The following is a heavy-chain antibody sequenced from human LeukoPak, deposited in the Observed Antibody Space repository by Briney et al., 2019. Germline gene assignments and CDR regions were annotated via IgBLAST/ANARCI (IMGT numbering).Heavy chain of an antibody. V-gene: IGHV4-59*01. CDR2: IYYSGST. D-gene: IGHD3-10*01. CDR3: AGLYYYGSGDY. J-gene: IGHJ4*02. CDR1: GGSIRSYY. Sequence: SETLSLTCTVSGGSIRSYYGSWIRQSPGKGLEWIGYIYYSGSTNYNPSLKSRVTISVDTSKNQFSLKLSSVTAADTAVYYCAGLYYYGSGDYWGQGTLVTVSS.